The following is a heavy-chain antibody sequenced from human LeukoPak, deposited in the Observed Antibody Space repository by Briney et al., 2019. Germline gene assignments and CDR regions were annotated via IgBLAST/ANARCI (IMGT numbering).Heavy chain of an antibody. CDR2: INPNSGGT. J-gene: IGHJ6*02. CDR3: ARGVDTTRGLWLYGMDV. D-gene: IGHD5-18*01. V-gene: IGHV1-2*02. Sequence: GASVKVSCKASGYTFTGYYMHWVRQAPGQGLEWMGWINPNSGGTNYAQKFQGRVTMTRDTSISTAYMELSRLRSDDTAVYYCARGVDTTRGLWLYGMDVWGQGTTVTVSS. CDR1: GYTFTGYY.